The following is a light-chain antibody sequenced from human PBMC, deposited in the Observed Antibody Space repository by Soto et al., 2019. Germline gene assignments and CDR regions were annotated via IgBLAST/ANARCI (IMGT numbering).Light chain of an antibody. V-gene: IGKV3-15*01. Sequence: EIVMTQSPVTLSVSPGEGVTLSCRASQSVYSNLAWYQQKPGQAPRLLIYDASARATDIPARFSGSGSGTDFTLTVSRLQSEDLAVYYCQQYNNWPLTFGGGTKVEIK. CDR2: DAS. CDR3: QQYNNWPLT. CDR1: QSVYSN. J-gene: IGKJ4*01.